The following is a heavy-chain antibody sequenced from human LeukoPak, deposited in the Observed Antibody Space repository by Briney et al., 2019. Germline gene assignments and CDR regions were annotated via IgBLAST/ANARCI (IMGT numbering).Heavy chain of an antibody. CDR1: GGSISSYY. CDR3: ARLNKQQLVDY. D-gene: IGHD6-13*01. V-gene: IGHV4-59*08. J-gene: IGHJ4*02. CDR2: IYYSGST. Sequence: PSETLSLTCTVSGGSISSYYWSWIRQPPGRGLEWIGYIYYSGSTNYNPSLKSRVTISVDTSKNQFSLKLSSVTAADTAVYYCARLNKQQLVDYWGQGTLVTVSS.